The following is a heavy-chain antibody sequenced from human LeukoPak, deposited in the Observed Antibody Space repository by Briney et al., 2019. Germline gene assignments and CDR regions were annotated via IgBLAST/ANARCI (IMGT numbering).Heavy chain of an antibody. V-gene: IGHV3-7*01. CDR2: IKQDGSEK. CDR3: ARVDSGWYLHYFDY. D-gene: IGHD6-19*01. Sequence: GGSLRLSCAASGFTFSSYWMSWVRQAPGKGLEGVANIKQDGSEKYYVDSVKGRFTISRDNAKNSLYLQMNSLRAEDTAVYYCARVDSGWYLHYFDYWGQGTLVTVSS. CDR1: GFTFSSYW. J-gene: IGHJ4*02.